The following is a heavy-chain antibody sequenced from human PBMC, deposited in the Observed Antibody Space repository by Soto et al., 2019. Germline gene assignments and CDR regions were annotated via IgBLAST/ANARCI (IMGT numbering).Heavy chain of an antibody. CDR3: EGFIAAESLKYWFDP. CDR2: IIPIFGTA. V-gene: IGHV1-69*01. CDR1: GGTFSSYA. D-gene: IGHD6-13*01. J-gene: IGHJ5*02. Sequence: QVQLVQSGAEVKKPGSSVKVSCKASGGTFSSYAISWVRQAPGQGLEWMGGIIPIFGTANYAQKFQGRVTITADESTRTAYMELSSLRSEDTAVYYCEGFIAAESLKYWFDPWGQGTLVTVSS.